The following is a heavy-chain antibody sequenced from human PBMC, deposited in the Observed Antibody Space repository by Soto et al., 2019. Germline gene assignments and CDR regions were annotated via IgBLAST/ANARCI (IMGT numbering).Heavy chain of an antibody. CDR1: GGSISSSYYY. V-gene: IGHV4-39*01. Sequence: PSETLSLTCTVSGGSISSSYYYWGWIRQPPGKGLEWIGSIYYSGTTYYNPSLKSRVTISLDTSKNQFALKLSSVTAADTAVHYCARSGNWYFDYWGQGTLVTVS. D-gene: IGHD1-1*01. J-gene: IGHJ4*02. CDR2: IYYSGTT. CDR3: ARSGNWYFDY.